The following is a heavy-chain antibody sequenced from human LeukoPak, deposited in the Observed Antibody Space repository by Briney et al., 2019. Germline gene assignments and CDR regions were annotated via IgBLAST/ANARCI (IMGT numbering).Heavy chain of an antibody. D-gene: IGHD5/OR15-5a*01. V-gene: IGHV3-48*01. CDR1: GFAVNTHD. CDR2: FGISGTI. J-gene: IGHJ4*02. Sequence: GGSLRLSCAASGFAVNTHDMHWVRQAPGEGPQWIAYFGISGTIYYADSVRGRFTISRDSAKNSLYLQMNGLRVDDTAIYYCAGYGVYPYWGQGTPVTVSS. CDR3: AGYGVYPY.